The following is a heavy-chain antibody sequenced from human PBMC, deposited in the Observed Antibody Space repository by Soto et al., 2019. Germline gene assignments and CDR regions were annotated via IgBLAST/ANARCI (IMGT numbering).Heavy chain of an antibody. J-gene: IGHJ6*02. D-gene: IGHD4-17*01. Sequence: QVRLEESGPGLVKPSETLSLICSVSAGSVNNANYFWNWIRHHPENGLEWIGYIYYSGSTRYNPSFKTRATLSIDTTKDQFSLRLHSVTVADTAVYFCARDADYGVSRGGMDVWGRGTTVTVSS. CDR3: ARDADYGVSRGGMDV. CDR2: IYYSGST. CDR1: AGSVNNANYF. V-gene: IGHV4-31*03.